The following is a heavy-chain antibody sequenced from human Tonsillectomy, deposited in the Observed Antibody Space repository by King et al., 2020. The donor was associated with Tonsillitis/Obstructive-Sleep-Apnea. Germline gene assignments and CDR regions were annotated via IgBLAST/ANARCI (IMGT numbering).Heavy chain of an antibody. Sequence: VQLVESGGRSVQPGGSLRLFCAASGFTFSNHVMSWVRQAPGKGLEWISSVSLRGGNTLYADSVKGRFTISRDNSKNTLYLQMDSLRVDDTAVYYCAKGPPDFWGLFDYWGQGTVVTVYS. V-gene: IGHV3-23*04. J-gene: IGHJ4*02. CDR3: AKGPPDFWGLFDY. D-gene: IGHD3-3*01. CDR1: GFTFSNHV. CDR2: VSLRGGNT.